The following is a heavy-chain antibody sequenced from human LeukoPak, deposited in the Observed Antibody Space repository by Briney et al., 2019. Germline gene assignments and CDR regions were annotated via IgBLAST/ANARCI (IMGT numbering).Heavy chain of an antibody. Sequence: PGGSLRLSCAAPGFNFGSHWMHWVRQTPGQGLLWVSRINSGGSGTSYADSVKGRFTISRDNAKNTLYLQMNSLRAEDTAVYYCARGWASDYWGQGTLVTVSS. CDR3: ARGWASDY. CDR1: GFNFGSHW. D-gene: IGHD1-26*01. J-gene: IGHJ4*02. V-gene: IGHV3-74*01. CDR2: INSGGSGT.